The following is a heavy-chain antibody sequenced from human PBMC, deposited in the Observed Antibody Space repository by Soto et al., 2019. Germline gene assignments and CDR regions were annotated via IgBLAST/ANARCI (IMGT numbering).Heavy chain of an antibody. V-gene: IGHV1-18*01. CDR1: GYTFTSYG. CDR2: ISAYNGNT. Sequence: LVKVSCKASGYTFTSYGIRWVRQAPGQGLEWMGWISAYNGNTNDAQKLQGRVTMTTDTSTSKAYMELRRLRSDDTAVYYCARDLSSGSPDWGQGTLVTVS. D-gene: IGHD1-26*01. CDR3: ARDLSSGSPD. J-gene: IGHJ4*02.